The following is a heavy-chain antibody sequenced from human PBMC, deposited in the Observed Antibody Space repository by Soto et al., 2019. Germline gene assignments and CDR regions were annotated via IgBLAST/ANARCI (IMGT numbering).Heavy chain of an antibody. J-gene: IGHJ4*02. V-gene: IGHV4-34*01. CDR2: INHSGST. CDR1: GVSGGSFSGYY. CDR3: ARDKITGLLDY. D-gene: IGHD2-8*02. Sequence: SETLSLTCAVYGVSGGSFSGYYWTWIRQPPGTGLEWIGEINHSGSTNYNPSLKSRVTISVDTSKNQFSLKLTSVTAADTAVYYCARDKITGLLDYWGQGTLVTVS.